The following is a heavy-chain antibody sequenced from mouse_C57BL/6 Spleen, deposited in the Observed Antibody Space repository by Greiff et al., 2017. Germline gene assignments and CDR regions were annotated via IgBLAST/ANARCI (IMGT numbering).Heavy chain of an antibody. J-gene: IGHJ2*01. CDR2: IWSGGST. V-gene: IGHV2-2*01. CDR1: GFSLTSYG. CDR3: ARNDYGSSYDYFDY. D-gene: IGHD1-1*01. Sequence: VQLVESGPGLVQPSQSLSITCTVSGFSLTSYGVHWVRQSPGKGLAWLGVIWSGGSTDYNAAFISRLSISKDNSKSQVFFKMNSLQADDTAIYYCARNDYGSSYDYFDYWGQGTTLTVSS.